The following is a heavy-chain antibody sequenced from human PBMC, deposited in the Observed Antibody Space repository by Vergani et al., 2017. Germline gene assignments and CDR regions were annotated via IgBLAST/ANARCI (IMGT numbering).Heavy chain of an antibody. D-gene: IGHD2-21*02. CDR1: GGSISSYY. CDR3: ARDFLLGDANWFDP. CDR2: IYYSGST. V-gene: IGHV4-59*01. J-gene: IGHJ5*02. Sequence: QVQLQESGPGLVKPSETLSLTCTVSGGSISSYYWSWIRQPPGKGLEWIGYIYYSGSTHYNPSLKSRVTISVDTSKNQFSLKLSSVTAADTAVYYCARDFLLGDANWFDPWGQGTLVTVSS.